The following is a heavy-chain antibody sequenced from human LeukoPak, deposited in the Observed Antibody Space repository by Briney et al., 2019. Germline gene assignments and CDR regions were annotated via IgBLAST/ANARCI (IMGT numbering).Heavy chain of an antibody. D-gene: IGHD3-10*01. V-gene: IGHV3-23*01. CDR2: ISGSGGST. CDR1: VFTSSYYA. Sequence: PGGSLRLSCASSVFTSSYYAMSWVRQAPGKGLEWVSAISGSGGSTYYADSVKGRFTISRDNSKNTLYVQMNSLRAEDTAVYYCAKSADGRVADAFDIWGQGTMVTVSS. J-gene: IGHJ3*02. CDR3: AKSADGRVADAFDI.